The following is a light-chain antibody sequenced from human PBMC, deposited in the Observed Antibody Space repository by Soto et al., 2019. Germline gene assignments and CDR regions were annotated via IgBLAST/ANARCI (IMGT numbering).Light chain of an antibody. CDR2: EVT. CDR3: TSNTSRSTYG. V-gene: IGLV2-14*01. CDR1: SRDVGAYDY. J-gene: IGLJ1*01. Sequence: QTALSQPPSVSGSPGQSITISCAVTSRDVGAYDYVSWYQQQPCKAPKFMIYEVTNRPSGVSHRFSGSKSGNTASRTISGLQAEDEADYYCTSNTSRSTYGFGTGTKVTV.